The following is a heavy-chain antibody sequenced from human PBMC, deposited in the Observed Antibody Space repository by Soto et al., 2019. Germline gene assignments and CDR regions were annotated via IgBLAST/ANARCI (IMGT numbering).Heavy chain of an antibody. V-gene: IGHV3-53*02. J-gene: IGHJ4*02. D-gene: IGHD2-15*01. CDR3: AREEGGVYCSGGSCYGRYFDY. CDR1: GFTVSNNY. CDR2: IYSGGST. Sequence: EVKLVETGGGLIQPGGSLRLSCAASGFTVSNNYMSWVRQGPGKGLEWVSIIYSGGSTYYADSVKGRFTTSRDNSKNTLYLQMNSLRAEDTAVYYCAREEGGVYCSGGSCYGRYFDYWGQGTLVTVSA.